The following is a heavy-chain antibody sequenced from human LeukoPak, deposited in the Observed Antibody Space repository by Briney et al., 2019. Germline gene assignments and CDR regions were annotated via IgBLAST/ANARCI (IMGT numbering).Heavy chain of an antibody. J-gene: IGHJ4*02. CDR3: VKDRWVDH. V-gene: IGHV3-23*01. Sequence: RAGGSLRLSCAASGFTFSSYAMSWVRQAPGKGLEWVSAISGSGGSTYYADSVKGRFTISRDNSKNTLYLQMSSLRPADTAVYYCVKDRWVDHWGQGTLVTVSS. D-gene: IGHD6-13*01. CDR2: ISGSGGST. CDR1: GFTFSSYA.